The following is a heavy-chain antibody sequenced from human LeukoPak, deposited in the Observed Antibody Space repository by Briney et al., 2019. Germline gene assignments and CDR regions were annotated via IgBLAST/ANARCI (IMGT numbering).Heavy chain of an antibody. CDR2: ISSSGSTI. J-gene: IGHJ4*02. Sequence: GGSLRLSCAASGFTFSDYYMSWIRQAPGKGLEWVSYISSSGSTIYYADSVKGRFTVSRDNAKNSLYLQMNSLRAEDTAVYYCTREPTYRAFDYWGQGTLVTVSS. V-gene: IGHV3-11*04. D-gene: IGHD1-26*01. CDR1: GFTFSDYY. CDR3: TREPTYRAFDY.